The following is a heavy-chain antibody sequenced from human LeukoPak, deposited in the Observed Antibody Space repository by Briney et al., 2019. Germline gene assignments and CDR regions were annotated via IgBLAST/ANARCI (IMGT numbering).Heavy chain of an antibody. CDR1: GFTFSSSD. CDR2: IGTAGHT. CDR3: AREVVGTALGAFDI. V-gene: IGHV3-13*01. J-gene: IGHJ3*02. Sequence: GGSLRLSCAASGFTFSSSDMHWVRQATGKGLEWVSAIGTAGHTYYQGSVKGRFTISRENAKNSLYLQMNSLRAGDTAVYYCAREVVGTALGAFDIWGQGTMVTVSS. D-gene: IGHD1-26*01.